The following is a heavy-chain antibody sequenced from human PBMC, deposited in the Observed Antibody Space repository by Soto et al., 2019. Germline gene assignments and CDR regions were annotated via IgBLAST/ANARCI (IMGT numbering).Heavy chain of an antibody. CDR1: GYTFTNYD. V-gene: IGHV1-18*04. J-gene: IGHJ4*02. D-gene: IGHD3-10*01. CDR3: ARRGSGTTNGGDY. Sequence: QVHLVQSGAEVKKPGASVKVSCKASGYTFTNYDISWVRQAPGQGLEWMGWVSADNGHTNYAQKLQGRVTMTTDTSTNTAYRELRSLRSDDTAMYYCARRGSGTTNGGDYGGQGTLFTISS. CDR2: VSADNGHT.